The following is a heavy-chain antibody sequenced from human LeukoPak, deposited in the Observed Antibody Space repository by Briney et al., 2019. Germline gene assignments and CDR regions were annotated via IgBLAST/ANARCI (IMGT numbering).Heavy chain of an antibody. CDR3: ASHRSSGYYLSFDY. Sequence: PSETLSLTCTVSGGSISSYYWSWIRQPPGKGLEWIGYIYYSGSTNYNPPLKSRVTISVDTSKNQFSLKLSSVTAADTAVYYCASHRSSGYYLSFDYWGQGTLVTVSS. V-gene: IGHV4-59*08. CDR1: GGSISSYY. D-gene: IGHD3-22*01. CDR2: IYYSGST. J-gene: IGHJ4*02.